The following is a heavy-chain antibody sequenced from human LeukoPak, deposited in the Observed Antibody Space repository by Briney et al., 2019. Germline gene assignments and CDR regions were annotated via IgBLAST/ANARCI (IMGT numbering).Heavy chain of an antibody. V-gene: IGHV3-21*01. CDR3: ARDPSGGNEGY. J-gene: IGHJ4*02. Sequence: GGSLRLSCAASGFTFRSYTMNWVRQAPGRGLEWVSSISSSSSYIYYADSVKGRFTISRDNAKNSLYLQMNSLRAEDTAVYYCARDPSGGNEGYWGQGTLVTVSS. CDR2: ISSSSSYI. CDR1: GFTFRSYT. D-gene: IGHD4-23*01.